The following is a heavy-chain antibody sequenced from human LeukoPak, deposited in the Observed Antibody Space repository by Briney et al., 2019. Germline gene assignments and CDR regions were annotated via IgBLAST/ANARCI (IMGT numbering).Heavy chain of an antibody. Sequence: GGSLRLSCAASGFTFSSYWMHWVCQAPGKGLVWVSRIKSDGSSTSYADSVKGRFTISRDNAKNTLYLQMNSLRAEDTAVYYCARDLDYGGYSNFDYWGQRTLVTVSS. CDR3: ARDLDYGGYSNFDY. CDR2: IKSDGSST. D-gene: IGHD4-23*01. J-gene: IGHJ4*02. CDR1: GFTFSSYW. V-gene: IGHV3-74*01.